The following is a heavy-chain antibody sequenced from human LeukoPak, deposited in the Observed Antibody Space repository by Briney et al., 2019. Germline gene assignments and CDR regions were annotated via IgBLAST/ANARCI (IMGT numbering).Heavy chain of an antibody. CDR3: AKDRSDNSSWYLGDY. CDR2: ISGSGDNT. V-gene: IGHV3-23*01. CDR1: GFTFGDYA. D-gene: IGHD6-19*01. Sequence: GRSLRLSCTASGFTFGDYAMSWFRQAPGKGLEWVSVISGSGDNTYYADSVKGRFTISRDNSKNTLYLQMNSPRAEDTAVYYCAKDRSDNSSWYLGDYWGQGTLVTVSS. J-gene: IGHJ4*02.